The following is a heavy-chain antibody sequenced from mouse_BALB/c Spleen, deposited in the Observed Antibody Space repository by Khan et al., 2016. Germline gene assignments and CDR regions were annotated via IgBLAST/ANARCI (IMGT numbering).Heavy chain of an antibody. D-gene: IGHD2-12*01. Sequence: EVELVESGGVLVKPGGSLKLSCAASGFTFSNYVMSWVRQTPEKRLEWVASITSGGTTYYPDSLKGGFIISRDDVRNILYLQMSSLRSEDTAMYYCARGDLRRYYVMDYWGQGTSVTVSS. J-gene: IGHJ4*01. CDR1: GFTFSNYV. V-gene: IGHV5-6-5*01. CDR2: ITSGGTT. CDR3: ARGDLRRYYVMDY.